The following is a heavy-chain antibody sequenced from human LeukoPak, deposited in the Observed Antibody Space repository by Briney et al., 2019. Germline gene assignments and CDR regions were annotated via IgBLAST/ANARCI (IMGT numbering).Heavy chain of an antibody. J-gene: IGHJ4*02. CDR2: ISASGSAT. Sequence: GGSLRLSCAASGFIFSNYGMNWVRQAPGKGLEWVAAISASGSATSYADSVRGRFTISRDNSKSTTYLQMNSLRAEDTAVFYCASVMVGSNWYYFDYWARGTLVTVSS. CDR1: GFIFSNYG. CDR3: ASVMVGSNWYYFDY. D-gene: IGHD6-13*01. V-gene: IGHV3-23*01.